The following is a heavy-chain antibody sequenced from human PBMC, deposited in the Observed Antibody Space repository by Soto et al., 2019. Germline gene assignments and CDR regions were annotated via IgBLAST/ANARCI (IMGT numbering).Heavy chain of an antibody. D-gene: IGHD2-8*01. Sequence: QVQLQESGPGLVKPSQTLSLTCTVSGDPISSGDYYWSWIRQPPGKGLEWIGYIYYSGTTYYSPSIKSRVTMSVDTSKNQFSLKLSSVTAADTAVYYCARAPYRGTNSRGALDMWGQGTMVTVSS. CDR1: GDPISSGDYY. J-gene: IGHJ3*02. CDR3: ARAPYRGTNSRGALDM. CDR2: IYYSGTT. V-gene: IGHV4-30-4*01.